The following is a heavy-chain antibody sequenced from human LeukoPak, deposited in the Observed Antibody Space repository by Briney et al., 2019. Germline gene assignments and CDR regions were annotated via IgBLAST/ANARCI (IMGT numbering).Heavy chain of an antibody. CDR1: GFTFDDYT. D-gene: IGHD3-3*01. V-gene: IGHV3-43*01. J-gene: IGHJ6*03. CDR3: AKAHRPRYYDPKRDYMDV. Sequence: GGSLRLSCAASGFTFDDYTMHWVRQAPGKGLEWVSLISWDGGSTYYADSVKGRFTISRGNSKNSLYLQMNSLRTEDTALYYCAKAHRPRYYDPKRDYMDVWGKGTTVTVSS. CDR2: ISWDGGST.